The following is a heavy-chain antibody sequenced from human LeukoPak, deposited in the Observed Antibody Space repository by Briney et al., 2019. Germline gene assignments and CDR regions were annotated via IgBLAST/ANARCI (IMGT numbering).Heavy chain of an antibody. CDR2: IDYSGST. D-gene: IGHD3-16*01. V-gene: IGHV4-59*01. J-gene: IGHJ4*02. Sequence: SETLSLTCTVSGGSISSYYWSWIRLPPGKGLEWIGYIDYSGSTNYNPSLKSRVTISLDTSKNQFSLKLSSVTAADTAVYFCARDRALGSGKYYFDYWGQGTLVTASS. CDR3: ARDRALGSGKYYFDY. CDR1: GGSISSYY.